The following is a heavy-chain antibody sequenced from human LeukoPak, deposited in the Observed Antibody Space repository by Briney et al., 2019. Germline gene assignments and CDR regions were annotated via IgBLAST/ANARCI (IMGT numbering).Heavy chain of an antibody. CDR3: ARDRGGVAAGPSLRWNYYYYMDV. CDR2: ISSSSSYI. Sequence: PGGSLRLSCAASGFTFSSYGMHWVRQAPGKGLEWVSSISSSSSYIYYADSVEGRFTISRDSAKNSLYLQMNSLRAEDTAVYYCARDRGGVAAGPSLRWNYYYYMDVWGKGTTVTVSS. J-gene: IGHJ6*03. CDR1: GFTFSSYG. D-gene: IGHD6-13*01. V-gene: IGHV3-21*01.